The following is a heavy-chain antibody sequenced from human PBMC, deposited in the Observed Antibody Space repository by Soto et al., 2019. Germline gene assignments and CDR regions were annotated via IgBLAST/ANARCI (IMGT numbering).Heavy chain of an antibody. CDR1: GYTFTSYD. D-gene: IGHD3-10*01. Sequence: QVPLVQSGAEVKKPGASVKVSCKASGYTFTSYDINWVRQATGQGLEWMGWMNPNSGNTGYAQKFQGRVTMTRNTSISTAYMELSSLRSEDTAVYYCARGQRGIDDYYRPYYYYYMDVWGKGTTVTVSS. J-gene: IGHJ6*03. CDR3: ARGQRGIDDYYRPYYYYYMDV. CDR2: MNPNSGNT. V-gene: IGHV1-8*01.